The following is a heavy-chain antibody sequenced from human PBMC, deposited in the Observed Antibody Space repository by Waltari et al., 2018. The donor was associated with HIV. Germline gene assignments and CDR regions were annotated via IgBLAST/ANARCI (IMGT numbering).Heavy chain of an antibody. CDR3: AHRRGTIFGVVDHYYYGMDV. D-gene: IGHD3-3*01. V-gene: IGHV2-5*01. J-gene: IGHJ6*02. Sequence: QITLKESGPTLVKPTQTLTLTCTFSGFSLSTSGVGVGWIRQPPGKALEWLALIYWNDDKRYSPSLKSRLTITKDTSKNQVVLRMTNMDPVVTATYYCAHRRGTIFGVVDHYYYGMDVWGQGTTVTVSS. CDR1: GFSLSTSGVG. CDR2: IYWNDDK.